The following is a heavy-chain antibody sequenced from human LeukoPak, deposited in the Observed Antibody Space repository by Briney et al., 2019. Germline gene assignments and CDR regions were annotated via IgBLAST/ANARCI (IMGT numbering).Heavy chain of an antibody. CDR2: MNPSGST. Sequence: PSETLSLTCAVYGGSFSGYYWTWIRQTPEKGLEWIGEMNPSGSTNYNPSLKSRVTISVVTSKNQFSLELSSVTAADTAVYYCARGRQDVTMIVVVMTAVSYYLDVWGKGTTVTVS. CDR1: GGSFSGYY. D-gene: IGHD3-22*01. J-gene: IGHJ6*03. CDR3: ARGRQDVTMIVVVMTAVSYYLDV. V-gene: IGHV4-34*01.